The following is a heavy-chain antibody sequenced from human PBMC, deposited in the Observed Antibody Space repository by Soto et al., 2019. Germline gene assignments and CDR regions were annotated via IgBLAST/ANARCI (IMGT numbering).Heavy chain of an antibody. CDR2: ISSSGSTI. CDR3: ARDRDIAVAGSYYYYGMDV. CDR1: GFTSSDYY. J-gene: IGHJ6*02. D-gene: IGHD6-19*01. Sequence: GGSLRLSCAASGFTSSDYYMSWIRQAPGKGLEWVSYISSSGSTIYYADSVKGRFTISRDNAKNSLYLQMNSLRAEDTAVYYCARDRDIAVAGSYYYYGMDVWGQGTTVTVSS. V-gene: IGHV3-11*01.